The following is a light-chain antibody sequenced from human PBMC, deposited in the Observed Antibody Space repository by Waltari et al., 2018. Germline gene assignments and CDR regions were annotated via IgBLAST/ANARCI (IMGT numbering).Light chain of an antibody. Sequence: EIVLTQSPGTLSLSPGERATLSCRASQSVSNTYLAWYQQRPGQTPRLVIYGASSRATGIPDRFSGSGSGTVFTLTISRLEPEDFAVYYCQQYGGPPPTFGGGTKVEFK. CDR1: QSVSNTY. J-gene: IGKJ4*01. CDR2: GAS. CDR3: QQYGGPPPT. V-gene: IGKV3-20*01.